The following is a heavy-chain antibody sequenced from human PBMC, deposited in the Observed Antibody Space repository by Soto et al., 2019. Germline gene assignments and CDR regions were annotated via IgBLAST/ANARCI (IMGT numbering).Heavy chain of an antibody. Sequence: GGSLRLSCDTSGCTFSNYVMTWVRQAPGRGLEWVAVIRCNGGGRSYADSVKGRFTISRDNSKNTLFLQMSSLRAEDTAVCYCASQFCDSTSCYAVYWGQGSLVTVSS. CDR2: IRCNGGGR. CDR1: GCTFSNYV. V-gene: IGHV3-23*01. D-gene: IGHD2-2*01. CDR3: ASQFCDSTSCYAVY. J-gene: IGHJ4*02.